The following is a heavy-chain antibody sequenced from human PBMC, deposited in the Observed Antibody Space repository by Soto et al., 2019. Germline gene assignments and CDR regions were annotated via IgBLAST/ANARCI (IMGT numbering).Heavy chain of an antibody. Sequence: SETLSLTCTVSGGSISSYYWSWIRQPPGKGLEWIGYIYYSGSTYYNPSLKSRVTISVDTSKNQFSLKLSSVTAADTAVYYCARAPPGYSSSWFNYYYYYGMDVCGQGTTVTVSS. V-gene: IGHV4-59*01. D-gene: IGHD6-13*01. CDR3: ARAPPGYSSSWFNYYYYYGMDV. CDR1: GGSISSYY. CDR2: IYYSGST. J-gene: IGHJ6*02.